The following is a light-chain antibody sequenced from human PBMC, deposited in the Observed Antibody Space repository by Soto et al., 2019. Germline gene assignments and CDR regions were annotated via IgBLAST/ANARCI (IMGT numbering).Light chain of an antibody. Sequence: QSVLTQPASLSGSPGQSITISCTGTSSDVGGYNYVSWYRQHPGKAPKLMIYEVSNRPSGFSNRFSGSKSGNTASLTISGLRAEDEADYYCSSYTSSSTLYVFGTGTKLTVL. V-gene: IGLV2-14*01. CDR1: SSDVGGYNY. CDR2: EVS. CDR3: SSYTSSSTLYV. J-gene: IGLJ1*01.